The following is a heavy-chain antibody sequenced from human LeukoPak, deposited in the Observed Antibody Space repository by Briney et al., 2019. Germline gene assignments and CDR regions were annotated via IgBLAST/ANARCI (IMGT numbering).Heavy chain of an antibody. CDR2: INPNSGGT. CDR3: ARDQEGLRFFHY. J-gene: IGHJ4*02. CDR1: GYTFTGYY. D-gene: IGHD5-12*01. Sequence: ASAKVSCKASGYTFTGYYMHWVRQAPGQGLEWMGWINPNSGGTNYAQKFQGRVTMTRDTSISTAYMELSRLRSDDTAVYYCARDQEGLRFFHYWGQGTLVTVSS. V-gene: IGHV1-2*02.